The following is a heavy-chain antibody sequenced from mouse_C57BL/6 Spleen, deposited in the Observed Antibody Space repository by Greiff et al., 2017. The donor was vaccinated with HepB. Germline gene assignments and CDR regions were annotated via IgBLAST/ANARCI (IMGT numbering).Heavy chain of an antibody. Sequence: QVQLKESGPGLVQPSQSLSITCTVSGFSLTSYGVHWVRQSPGKGLEWLGVIWSGGSTDYNAAFISRLSISKDNSKSQVFFKMNSLQADDTAIYYCAKGEFYGSSLYYYAMDYWGQGTSVTVSS. D-gene: IGHD1-1*01. V-gene: IGHV2-2*01. CDR2: IWSGGST. CDR3: AKGEFYGSSLYYYAMDY. CDR1: GFSLTSYG. J-gene: IGHJ4*01.